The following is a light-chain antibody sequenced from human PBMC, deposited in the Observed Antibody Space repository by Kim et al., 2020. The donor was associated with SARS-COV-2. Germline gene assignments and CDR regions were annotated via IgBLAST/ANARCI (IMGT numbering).Light chain of an antibody. CDR2: GNS. V-gene: IGLV1-40*01. Sequence: QRITVSGYGSSCNSGASYDVQWYQQLPGTAPKLLIYGNSNRPSGVPDRFSGSKSGTSASLAITGLQPEDEADYYCQSYDSSLSGVVFGGGTQLTVL. CDR3: QSYDSSLSGVV. CDR1: SCNSGASYD. J-gene: IGLJ2*01.